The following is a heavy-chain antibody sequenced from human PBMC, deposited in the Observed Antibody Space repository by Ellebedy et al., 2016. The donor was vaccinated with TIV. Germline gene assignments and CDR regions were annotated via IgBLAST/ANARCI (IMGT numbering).Heavy chain of an antibody. J-gene: IGHJ4*02. Sequence: GESLKISCAASGFTFRRYWMAWVRQAPGKGLEWVADIKADGSEKYYLTAVEGRFTIARDTAKNSLFLQMNSLRAEDTAVYYCATDGGWYRFEDWGQGTLVTVSS. D-gene: IGHD6-19*01. V-gene: IGHV3-7*03. CDR2: IKADGSEK. CDR1: GFTFRRYW. CDR3: ATDGGWYRFED.